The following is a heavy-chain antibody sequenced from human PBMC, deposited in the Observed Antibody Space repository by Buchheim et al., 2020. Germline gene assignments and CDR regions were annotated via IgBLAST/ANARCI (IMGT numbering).Heavy chain of an antibody. CDR2: INHSGST. V-gene: IGHV4-34*01. D-gene: IGHD4-11*01. CDR1: GRSFSGYY. J-gene: IGHJ6*02. CDR3: ARDYSNTTWMYYYYYYGMDV. Sequence: QVQLQQWGAGLLKPSETLSLTCAVYGRSFSGYYWSWIRQPPGKGLEWIGEINHSGSTNYNPSLKSRVTISVDTSKNQFSLKLSSVTATDTAVYYCARDYSNTTWMYYYYYYGMDVWGQGTT.